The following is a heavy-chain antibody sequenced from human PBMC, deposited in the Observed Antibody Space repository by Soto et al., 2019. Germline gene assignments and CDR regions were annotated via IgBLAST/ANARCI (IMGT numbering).Heavy chain of an antibody. CDR2: IYTTGST. D-gene: IGHD3-3*01. CDR3: ARDQYDFRSGSYYYAMEV. J-gene: IGHJ6*02. V-gene: IGHV4-4*07. Sequence: LSLTCTVSGGSISTYFWSWIRQPAGGGLEWIGRIYTTGSTNYNPSLKSRVTMSLDTSRNQFPLKLSSVAAADTAVYYCARDQYDFRSGSYYYAMEVWGQGTKVTVSS. CDR1: GGSISTYF.